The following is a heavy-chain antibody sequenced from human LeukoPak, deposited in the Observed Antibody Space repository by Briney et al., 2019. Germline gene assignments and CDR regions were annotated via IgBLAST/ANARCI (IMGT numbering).Heavy chain of an antibody. J-gene: IGHJ6*03. CDR2: IYYSGST. Sequence: SETLSVTCTVSGGSIISHYWSWIRQPRGKGLEWIGYIYYSGSTNYNPSLKSRVTISVDTSKNQFSLKLSSVTAADTAVYYCARDTYHYDFWSGPDYYYYYMDVWGKGTTVTVSS. CDR3: ARDTYHYDFWSGPDYYYYYMDV. D-gene: IGHD3-3*01. CDR1: GGSIISHY. V-gene: IGHV4-59*11.